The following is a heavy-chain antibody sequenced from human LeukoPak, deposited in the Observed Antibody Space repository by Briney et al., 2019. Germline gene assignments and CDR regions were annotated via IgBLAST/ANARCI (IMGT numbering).Heavy chain of an antibody. Sequence: GGSLRLSCAASGFTVSSNYMSWVRQAPGKGLEWVSVIYSGGSTYYADSVKGRFTISRDNSKNTLYLQMNSLRAEDTAVYYCARGGSYSYNWFDPWGQGTLVTVSS. D-gene: IGHD1-26*01. CDR2: IYSGGST. V-gene: IGHV3-66*01. CDR3: ARGGSYSYNWFDP. CDR1: GFTVSSNY. J-gene: IGHJ5*02.